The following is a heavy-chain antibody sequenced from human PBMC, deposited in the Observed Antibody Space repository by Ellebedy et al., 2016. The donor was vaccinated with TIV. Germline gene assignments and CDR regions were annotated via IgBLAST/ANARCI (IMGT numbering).Heavy chain of an antibody. D-gene: IGHD2-15*01. V-gene: IGHV3-11*01. CDR2: ICDRGNSI. J-gene: IGHJ4*02. CDR3: ARDVTRIRGFGY. CDR1: GFTLSHYY. Sequence: GESLKISCSASGFTLSHYYMNLIRPAPGKGLEWLSYICDRGNSILYADSVGGRFTISRDNAKNSLYLEMNNMRADDTAVYYCARDVTRIRGFGYWGQGTLVTVSS.